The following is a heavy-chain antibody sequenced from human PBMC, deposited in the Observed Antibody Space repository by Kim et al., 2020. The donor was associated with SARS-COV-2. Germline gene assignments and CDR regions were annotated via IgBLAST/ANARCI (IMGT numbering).Heavy chain of an antibody. Sequence: GGSLRLSCAASGFTFSSYGMHWVRRAPGKGLEWVAVISYVGSNKYYADSVKGRFTISRDNSKNTLYLQMNSLRAEDTAVYYCAKGDQYYYDSSGYYPLDYWGQGTLVTVSS. CDR2: ISYVGSNK. J-gene: IGHJ4*02. D-gene: IGHD3-22*01. V-gene: IGHV3-30*18. CDR1: GFTFSSYG. CDR3: AKGDQYYYDSSGYYPLDY.